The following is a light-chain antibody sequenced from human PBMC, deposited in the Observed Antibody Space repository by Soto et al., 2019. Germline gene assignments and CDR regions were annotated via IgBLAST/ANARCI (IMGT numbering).Light chain of an antibody. CDR2: EVS. CDR3: SSHTSTSPYV. Sequence: LTQPASVSGSPGQSITISCTGTSSDVGGYNYVSWYQQHPGKAPKFIIYEVSKRPSGVSNRFSGSKSGNTASLTISGLQAEDEADYYCSSHTSTSPYVFGTGTKVTVL. CDR1: SSDVGGYNY. J-gene: IGLJ1*01. V-gene: IGLV2-14*01.